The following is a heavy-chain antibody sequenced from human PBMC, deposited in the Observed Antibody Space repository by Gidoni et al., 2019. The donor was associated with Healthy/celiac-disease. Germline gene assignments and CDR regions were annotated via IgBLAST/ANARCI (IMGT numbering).Heavy chain of an antibody. Sequence: AVISYDGSNKYYADSVKGRFTISRDNSKNTLYLQMNSLRAEDTAVYYCARSLLLWFRRAGFDYWGQGTLVTVSS. CDR3: ARSLLLWFRRAGFDY. J-gene: IGHJ4*02. CDR2: ISYDGSNK. V-gene: IGHV3-30-3*01. D-gene: IGHD3-10*01.